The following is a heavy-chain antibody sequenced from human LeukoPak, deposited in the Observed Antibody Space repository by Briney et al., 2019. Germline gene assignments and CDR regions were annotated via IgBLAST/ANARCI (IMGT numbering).Heavy chain of an antibody. CDR1: GGSISSYY. J-gene: IGHJ4*02. D-gene: IGHD2-2*01. Sequence: SETLSLTCTVSGGSISSYYWSWIRQPPGKGLEWIGYIYYSGSTNYNPSLKSRVTISVDTSKNQFSLELSSVTAADTAVYYCARGVVLIPYYFDYWGQGTLVTVSS. CDR3: ARGVVLIPYYFDY. CDR2: IYYSGST. V-gene: IGHV4-59*01.